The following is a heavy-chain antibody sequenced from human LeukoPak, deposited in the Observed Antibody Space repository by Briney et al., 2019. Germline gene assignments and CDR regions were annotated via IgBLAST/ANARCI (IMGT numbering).Heavy chain of an antibody. J-gene: IGHJ3*02. CDR2: IIPIFGTA. V-gene: IGHV1-69*13. Sequence: ASVKVSCKASGGTFISYAISWVRQAPGQGLEWMGGIIPIFGTANYAQKFQGRVTITADESTSTAYMELSSLRSEDTAVYYCASSGRIAAPHKDIWGQGTMVTVSS. D-gene: IGHD6-13*01. CDR1: GGTFISYA. CDR3: ASSGRIAAPHKDI.